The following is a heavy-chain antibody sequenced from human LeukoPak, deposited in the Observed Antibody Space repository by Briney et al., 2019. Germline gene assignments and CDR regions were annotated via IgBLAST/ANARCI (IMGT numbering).Heavy chain of an antibody. V-gene: IGHV3-7*03. J-gene: IGHJ5*02. Sequence: GGSLRLSCAASGFTFSSYWMSWVRQAPGKGLEWVANIKQDGSEKYYVDSVKGRFTISRDNAKNSLYLQMNSLRADDTAVYYCTKDPNGDYVGAFDPWGQGTLVTVSS. CDR2: IKQDGSEK. D-gene: IGHD4-17*01. CDR1: GFTFSSYW. CDR3: TKDPNGDYVGAFDP.